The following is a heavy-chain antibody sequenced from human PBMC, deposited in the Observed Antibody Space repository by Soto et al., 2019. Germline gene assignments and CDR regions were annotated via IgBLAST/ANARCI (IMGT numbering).Heavy chain of an antibody. CDR2: ISSSGDRT. V-gene: IGHV3-11*05. D-gene: IGHD2-2*01. J-gene: IGHJ4*02. CDR3: VRDTSYHFEN. Sequence: QVQLVESGGGLVKPGGSLRLSCAASGFTFSGYYMSWIRQAPGKGLECISYISSSGDRTKYADSVKGRFTISRDNAKKSLYLQMNSLRAEDTAVYYCVRDTSYHFENWGQGTLVTVSS. CDR1: GFTFSGYY.